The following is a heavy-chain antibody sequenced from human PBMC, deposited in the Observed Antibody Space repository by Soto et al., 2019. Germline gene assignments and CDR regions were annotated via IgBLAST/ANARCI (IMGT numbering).Heavy chain of an antibody. CDR2: INPSGGST. Sequence: ASVKVSCKASGYTFTSYYMHWVRQAPGQGLEWMGIINPSGGSTSYAQKFQGRVTMTRDTSTSTVYMELSSLRSEDTAVYYCARATTSYYDSSGYYYETLRAAYYYGMDVWGQGTTVTVSS. CDR1: GYTFTSYY. V-gene: IGHV1-46*01. J-gene: IGHJ6*02. D-gene: IGHD3-22*01. CDR3: ARATTSYYDSSGYYYETLRAAYYYGMDV.